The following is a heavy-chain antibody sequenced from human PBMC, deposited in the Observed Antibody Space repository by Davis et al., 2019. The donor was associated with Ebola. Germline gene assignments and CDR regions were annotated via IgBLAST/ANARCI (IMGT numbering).Heavy chain of an antibody. D-gene: IGHD4-23*01. CDR2: IYHSGGT. V-gene: IGHV4-39*07. J-gene: IGHJ2*01. CDR3: ARGFVNGGETDWYFDL. CDR1: GGSISSSSYY. Sequence: PSETLSLTCTVSGGSISSSSYYWGWICQPPGKGLEWIGSIYHSGGTYYNPSLKSRVTISVDRSKNQFSLKLSSVTAPDTAVYYCARGFVNGGETDWYFDLWGRGTLVTVSS.